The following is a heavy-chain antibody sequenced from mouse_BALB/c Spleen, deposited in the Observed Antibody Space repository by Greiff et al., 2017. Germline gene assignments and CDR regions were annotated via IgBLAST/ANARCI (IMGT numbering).Heavy chain of an antibody. V-gene: IGHV14-3*02. CDR1: GFNIKDTY. CDR2: IDPANGNT. J-gene: IGHJ3*01. CDR3: ARYFAY. Sequence: VQLKESGAELVKPGASVKLSCTASGFNIKDTYMHWVKQRPEQGLEWIGRIDPANGNTKYDPKFQGKATITADTSSNTAYLQLSSLTSEDTAVYYCARYFAYWGQGTLVTVSA.